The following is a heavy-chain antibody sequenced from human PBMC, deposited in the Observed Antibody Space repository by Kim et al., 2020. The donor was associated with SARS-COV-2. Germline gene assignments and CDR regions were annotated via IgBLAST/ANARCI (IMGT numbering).Heavy chain of an antibody. Sequence: ASVKVSCKASGYTFTGYYMHWVRQAPGQGLEWMGRINPNSGGTNYAQKFQGRVTMTRDTSISTAYMELSRLRSDDTAVYYCARGSGDYVWGNYRSGGWFDPWGQGTLVTVSS. V-gene: IGHV1-2*06. CDR2: INPNSGGT. D-gene: IGHD3-16*02. CDR3: ARGSGDYVWGNYRSGGWFDP. CDR1: GYTFTGYY. J-gene: IGHJ5*02.